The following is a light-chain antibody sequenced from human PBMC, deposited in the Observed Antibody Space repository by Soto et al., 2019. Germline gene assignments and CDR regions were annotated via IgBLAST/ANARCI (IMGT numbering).Light chain of an antibody. J-gene: IGKJ5*01. CDR3: QQRSNWPSIT. V-gene: IGKV3D-20*02. Sequence: EIVLTQSPGTLSLSPRERATLSCRAGQSVSSSYLAWYQQKPGQAPRLLIYGASSRATGIPARFSGSGSGTDFTLTISSLEPEDFAVYYCQQRSNWPSITFGQGTRLEIK. CDR1: QSVSSSY. CDR2: GAS.